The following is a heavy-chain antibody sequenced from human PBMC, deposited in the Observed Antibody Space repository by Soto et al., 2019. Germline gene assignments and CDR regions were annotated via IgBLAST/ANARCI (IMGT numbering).Heavy chain of an antibody. J-gene: IGHJ5*02. CDR3: AKGLAEWWSSSDP. CDR1: GFTFSNYA. V-gene: IGHV3-30*18. Sequence: PGGSLRLSCAASGFTFSNYAMHWVRQAPGKGPEWVAAISYDGTNKYYADSVKGRFTISRDNARKTLHLQMNSLRVEDTAMYYCAKGLAEWWSSSDPWGQGTLVTVSS. CDR2: ISYDGTNK. D-gene: IGHD2-15*01.